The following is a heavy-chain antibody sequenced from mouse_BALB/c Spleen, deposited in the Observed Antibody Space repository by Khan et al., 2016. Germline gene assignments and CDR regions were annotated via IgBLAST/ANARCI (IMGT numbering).Heavy chain of an antibody. J-gene: IGHJ2*01. V-gene: IGHV1S135*01. CDR3: AREGITTIVAKGLDY. Sequence: VRLQQSGPELVMPGASVKVSCKASGYAFTSYNMYWVKQSHGKSLEWIGYIDPYNGDTAYNQKFKGKATLTVDKPSSTAYMHLNSLTSEDAAVYFCAREGITTIVAKGLDYWGQGTTLTVSS. CDR2: IDPYNGDT. D-gene: IGHD1-1*01. CDR1: GYAFTSYN.